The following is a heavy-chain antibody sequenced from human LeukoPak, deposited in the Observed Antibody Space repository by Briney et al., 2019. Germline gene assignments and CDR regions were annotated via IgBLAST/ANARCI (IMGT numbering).Heavy chain of an antibody. D-gene: IGHD6-13*01. J-gene: IGHJ4*02. CDR2: IRYDGNNK. Sequence: GGSLRLSCAASGFTFSNYVMHWVRQAPGKGLEWVAFIRYDGNNKHYADSVKGRFTISRDNSKNTLYLPMNSLRPEDAAVYYCARSTSSWFYVDFWGQGTLVTVSS. CDR3: ARSTSSWFYVDF. V-gene: IGHV3-30*02. CDR1: GFTFSNYV.